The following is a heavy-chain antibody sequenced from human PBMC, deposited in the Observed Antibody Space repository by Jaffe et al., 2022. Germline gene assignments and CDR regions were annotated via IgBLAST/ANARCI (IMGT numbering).Heavy chain of an antibody. CDR1: GDSISSMQW. Sequence: QVQLQESGPGLVEPSGTLSLTCGVSGDSISSMQWWSWIRQSPGKGLEWIGEIYHGGSTNYNPSLRSRVTISVDEPKNQFSLRVTSVTAADTAVYYCARNKDWGFDPWGQGTLVIVSS. J-gene: IGHJ5*02. V-gene: IGHV4-4*02. CDR3: ARNKDWGFDP. CDR2: IYHGGST. D-gene: IGHD3-9*01.